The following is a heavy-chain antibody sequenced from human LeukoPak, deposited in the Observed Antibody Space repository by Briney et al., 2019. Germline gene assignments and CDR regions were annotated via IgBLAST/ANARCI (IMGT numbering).Heavy chain of an antibody. CDR2: ISSISTYA. CDR3: ARAHIQDYTVVALVDH. V-gene: IGHV3-21*01. J-gene: IGHJ5*02. CDR1: GFTFSDYS. D-gene: IGHD2-15*01. Sequence: GGSLGLSCAASGFTFSDYSMNWVRQTPGQGLEWVSSISSISTYAYYADSVRGRFTVSRDSAKNSLFLQMDNLRVEDTAIYHCARAHIQDYTVVALVDHWGQGTLVTVSS.